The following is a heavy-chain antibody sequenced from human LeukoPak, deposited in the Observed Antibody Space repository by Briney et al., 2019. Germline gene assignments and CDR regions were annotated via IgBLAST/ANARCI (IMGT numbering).Heavy chain of an antibody. D-gene: IGHD6-19*01. Sequence: PGGSLRLSCAASGFTFSQSWMLWVRQAPGKGLESVSRINTDGTVTTYADSVKGRFTVSRDNADNTMFLQMNSVREQDTAVYYCATTQWLAPPPDSWGQGTPVTVSS. J-gene: IGHJ4*02. CDR1: GFTFSQSW. CDR3: ATTQWLAPPPDS. CDR2: INTDGTVT. V-gene: IGHV3-74*01.